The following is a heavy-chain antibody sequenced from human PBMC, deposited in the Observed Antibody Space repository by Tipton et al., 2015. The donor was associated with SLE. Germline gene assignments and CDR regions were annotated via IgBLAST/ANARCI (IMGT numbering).Heavy chain of an antibody. CDR2: IYYSGST. D-gene: IGHD1-26*01. CDR3: ARGGGGSYYVKDY. V-gene: IGHV4-59*01. J-gene: IGHJ4*02. Sequence: LRFSCTVSGGSISSYYWSWIRQPPGKGLEWIGYIYYSGSTNYNPSLKSRVTISVDTSKNQFSLKLSSVTAADTAVYYCARGGGGSYYVKDYWGQGTLVTVSS. CDR1: GGSISSYY.